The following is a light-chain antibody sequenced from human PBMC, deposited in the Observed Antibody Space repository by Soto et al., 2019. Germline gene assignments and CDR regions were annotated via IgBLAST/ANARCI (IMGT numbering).Light chain of an antibody. CDR2: DAS. CDR3: RQHKNWPMT. CDR1: QSVSSSY. Sequence: DMEFAESRGTLALCPGAIITLSCRASQSVSSSYLAWYQQKPGQAPRLLIYDASTRATGIPARFSGSGSGTEFTLTFSSLQSEEFALYYCRQHKNWPMTFGQGTRLEIK. J-gene: IGKJ5*01. V-gene: IGKV3-15*01.